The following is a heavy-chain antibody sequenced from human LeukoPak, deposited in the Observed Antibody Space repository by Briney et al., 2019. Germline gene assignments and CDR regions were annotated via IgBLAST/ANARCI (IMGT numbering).Heavy chain of an antibody. D-gene: IGHD4-11*01. CDR2: IKQDGSEK. J-gene: IGHJ4*02. Sequence: GGSLRLSCAASGFTFNSYDMNWVRQAPGKGLEWVANIKQDGSEKYYVDSVKGRFTISRGNAKNSLYLQMNSLRAEDTAVYYCARDDSNGGFDYWGQGTLVTVSS. CDR1: GFTFNSYD. V-gene: IGHV3-7*01. CDR3: ARDDSNGGFDY.